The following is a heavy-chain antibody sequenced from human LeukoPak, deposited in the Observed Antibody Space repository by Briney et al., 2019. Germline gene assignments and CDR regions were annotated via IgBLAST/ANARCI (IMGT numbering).Heavy chain of an antibody. V-gene: IGHV1-2*02. CDR1: GYTFTGYY. J-gene: IGHJ6*03. CDR2: INPNSGGT. Sequence: ASVKVSCKASGYTFTGYYMHWVRQAPGLGLEWMGWINPNSGGTNYAQKFQGRVTMTRDTSISTAYMELSRLRSDDTAVYYCARDRPRDYYMDVWGKGTTVTISS. CDR3: ARDRPRDYYMDV.